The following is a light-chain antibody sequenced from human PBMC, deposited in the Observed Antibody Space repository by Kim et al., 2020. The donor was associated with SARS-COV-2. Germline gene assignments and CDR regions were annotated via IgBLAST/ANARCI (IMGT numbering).Light chain of an antibody. CDR2: GNS. Sequence: QSVLTQPPSVSVAPGQRVTISCTGSSSNIGAGYDVHWYQQLPGTAPKLLIYGNSNRPSGVPDRFSGSKSGTSASLAITGLQAEDEADYYCQSYDSSLYVVFGGGTQLTVL. J-gene: IGLJ2*01. CDR1: SSNIGAGYD. V-gene: IGLV1-40*01. CDR3: QSYDSSLYVV.